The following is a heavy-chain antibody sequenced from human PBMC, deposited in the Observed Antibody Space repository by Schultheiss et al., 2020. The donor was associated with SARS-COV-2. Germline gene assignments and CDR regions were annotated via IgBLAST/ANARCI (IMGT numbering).Heavy chain of an antibody. J-gene: IGHJ4*02. CDR3: ARSPQGAVSDYFDY. Sequence: GGSLRLSCAASGFTFSSYGMHWVRQAPGKGLEWVAVIWYDGSNKYYADSVKGRFTISRDNSKNTLYLQMNSLRAEDTAVYYCARSPQGAVSDYFDYWGQGTLVTVSS. CDR1: GFTFSSYG. D-gene: IGHD3-16*01. CDR2: IWYDGSNK. V-gene: IGHV3-33*08.